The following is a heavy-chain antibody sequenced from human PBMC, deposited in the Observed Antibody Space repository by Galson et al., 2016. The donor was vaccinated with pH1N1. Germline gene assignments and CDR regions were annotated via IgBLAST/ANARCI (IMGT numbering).Heavy chain of an antibody. CDR2: ISWNGATT. Sequence: SLRLSCAASGFTFDDYGMRWVRQGPGKGLEWISGISWNGATTGYADSVRGRFTISRDNAKNSLYLQMNSPRAEDTALYYCARASELGSYFDYWGQGTLVTVSS. CDR3: ARASELGSYFDY. J-gene: IGHJ4*02. D-gene: IGHD7-27*01. V-gene: IGHV3-20*04. CDR1: GFTFDDYG.